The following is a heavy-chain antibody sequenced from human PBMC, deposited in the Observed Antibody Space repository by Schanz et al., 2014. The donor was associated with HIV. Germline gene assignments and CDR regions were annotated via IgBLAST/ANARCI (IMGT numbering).Heavy chain of an antibody. Sequence: VQLVESGGGVVRPGRSLRLSCAASGFNFNNYAMTWVRQAPGKGLEWVSGIGGSRGGTYYADSVKGRFTISRDNSKNTMFLQMNSLRVEDTAIYYCAKIRGTRGAYDGMDVWGQGTTVTVSS. D-gene: IGHD3-10*01. CDR2: IGGSRGGT. J-gene: IGHJ6*02. CDR3: AKIRGTRGAYDGMDV. CDR1: GFNFNNYA. V-gene: IGHV3-23*04.